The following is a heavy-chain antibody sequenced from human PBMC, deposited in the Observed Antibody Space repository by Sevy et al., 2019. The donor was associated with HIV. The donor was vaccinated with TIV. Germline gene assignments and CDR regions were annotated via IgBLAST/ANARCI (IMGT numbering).Heavy chain of an antibody. V-gene: IGHV4-4*07. CDR3: ARSDTIVRGAWAFDS. D-gene: IGHD3-10*01. J-gene: IGHJ4*02. Sequence: SETLSLTCAVSGVSINDFYWSWIRQPAGKELEWVGHVSHGGGAKYNPSLMSRVTMSLDSSRRQFSLRLKSVTAADTAFYYCARSDTIVRGAWAFDSWGQGTLVTVSS. CDR2: VSHGGGA. CDR1: GVSINDFY.